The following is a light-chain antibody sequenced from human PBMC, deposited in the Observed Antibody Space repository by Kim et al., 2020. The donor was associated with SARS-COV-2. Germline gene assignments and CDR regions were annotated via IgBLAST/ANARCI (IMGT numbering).Light chain of an antibody. Sequence: SALTQPASVSGSPGQSITISCSGISSDVGDYNYVSWYQQHPDKAPKLMIYDVSYRPSGVSDRFSGSKSGNTASLTISGLQAEDEADYYCSSYTTRSTHYVFGSGTKVTVL. V-gene: IGLV2-14*03. CDR2: DVS. J-gene: IGLJ1*01. CDR3: SSYTTRSTHYV. CDR1: SSDVGDYNY.